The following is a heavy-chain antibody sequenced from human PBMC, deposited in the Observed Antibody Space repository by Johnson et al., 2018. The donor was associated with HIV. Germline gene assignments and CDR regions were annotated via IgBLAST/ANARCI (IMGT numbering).Heavy chain of an antibody. CDR1: GFTFSSYW. CDR3: AKDRLFGFRNDAFDI. CDR2: ISYDGSNK. J-gene: IGHJ3*02. V-gene: IGHV3-30*18. Sequence: VQLVESGGGLVQPGGSLRLSCAASGFTFSSYWMSCVRQAPGQGLAWVAVISYDGSNKYYADSVKGRFTISRYNSTNKLYLQMNSLSAEDTAVYYCAKDRLFGFRNDAFDIWGQGTMVTVSS. D-gene: IGHD3-16*01.